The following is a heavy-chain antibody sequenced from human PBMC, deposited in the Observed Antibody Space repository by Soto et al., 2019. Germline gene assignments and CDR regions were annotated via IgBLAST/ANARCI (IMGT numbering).Heavy chain of an antibody. J-gene: IGHJ6*02. CDR2: ITGTGGDT. Sequence: GSLRLSCAASGFTFSNFVMRWVRQTPGKGLEWVSTITGTGGDTYYTDSVKGRFTISRDNSKNTLYLQMSSLRAEDTALYYCTKASSDRHHMDVWGQGTTVTVSS. V-gene: IGHV3-23*01. CDR1: GFTFSNFV. CDR3: TKASSDRHHMDV.